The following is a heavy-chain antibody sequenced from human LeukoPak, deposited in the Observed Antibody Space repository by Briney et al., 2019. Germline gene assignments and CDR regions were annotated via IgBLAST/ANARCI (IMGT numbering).Heavy chain of an antibody. D-gene: IGHD3-3*01. Sequence: SETLSLTCTVSGGSISSYYWRWIRQPAGKGLEWIGRIYTSGSTNYNPSLKSRVTISVDTSKNQFSLKLSSVTAADTAVYYCARASYYDFWSGYEFDYWGQGTLVTVSS. CDR3: ARASYYDFWSGYEFDY. J-gene: IGHJ4*02. CDR2: IYTSGST. CDR1: GGSISSYY. V-gene: IGHV4-4*07.